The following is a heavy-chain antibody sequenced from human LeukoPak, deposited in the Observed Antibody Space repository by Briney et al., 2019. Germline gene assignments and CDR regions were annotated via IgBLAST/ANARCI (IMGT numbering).Heavy chain of an antibody. CDR1: GFTNTDYS. Sequence: GESLRLSCSASGFTNTDYSMSWVRQPPGKGLEWVSRLYRTGKYKYYAESVKGRLTISRANSKDIVFLQINSLRAEGTAIYYWVKDRPWGRCMPMDAWGEGTTV. D-gene: IGHD2-2*01. CDR2: LYRTGKYK. V-gene: IGHV3-23*03. J-gene: IGHJ6*02. CDR3: VKDRPWGRCMPMDA.